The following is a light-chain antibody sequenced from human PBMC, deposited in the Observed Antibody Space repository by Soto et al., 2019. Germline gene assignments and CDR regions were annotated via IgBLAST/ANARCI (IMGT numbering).Light chain of an antibody. CDR3: QQYNHWPPYT. Sequence: EVVLTQSPATPSLSPGERATLSCRASQSVNVNLAWHQQKPGQAPRLLIYGASTRAAGVPARFTGSGSGTEFTLTISSLQSDDFAVYYCQQYNHWPPYTFGQGTKLEIK. CDR1: QSVNVN. V-gene: IGKV3-15*01. J-gene: IGKJ2*01. CDR2: GAS.